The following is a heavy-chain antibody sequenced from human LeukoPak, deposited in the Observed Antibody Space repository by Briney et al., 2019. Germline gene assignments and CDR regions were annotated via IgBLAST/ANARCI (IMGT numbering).Heavy chain of an antibody. D-gene: IGHD3-22*01. V-gene: IGHV4-59*01. CDR3: ARSRDSSGYRNNWFDP. J-gene: IGHJ5*02. CDR2: IYYSGNT. Sequence: SETLSLTCTVSGGSISSYYWSWIRQPPGKGLEWIGYIYYSGNTNYNPSLKSRVTISVDTSKNQFSLRLSSVTAADTAVYYCARSRDSSGYRNNWFDPWGQGTLVTVSS. CDR1: GGSISSYY.